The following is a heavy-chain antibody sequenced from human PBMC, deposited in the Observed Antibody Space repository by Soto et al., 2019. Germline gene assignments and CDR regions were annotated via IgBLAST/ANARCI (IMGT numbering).Heavy chain of an antibody. Sequence: GGSLRLSCAASGFTFSSYSMNWVRQAPGKGLEWVSSISSSSSYIYYADSVKGRFTISRDNAKNSLYLQMNGLRAEDTAVYYCARDGQATRFDYWGQGTMVTVSS. CDR1: GFTFSSYS. CDR3: ARDGQATRFDY. J-gene: IGHJ4*02. CDR2: ISSSSSYI. V-gene: IGHV3-21*01.